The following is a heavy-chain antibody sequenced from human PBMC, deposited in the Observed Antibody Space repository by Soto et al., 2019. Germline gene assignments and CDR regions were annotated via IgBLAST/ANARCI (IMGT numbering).Heavy chain of an antibody. Sequence: GGSLRLSCAASGFTFSSYAMSWVRQAPGKGLEWVSAISGSGGSTYYADSVKGRFTISRDNSKNTLYLQMNSLRAEDTAVYYCAKNWPDIVVVPAAMWFDYWGQGTLVTVSS. V-gene: IGHV3-23*01. J-gene: IGHJ4*02. CDR3: AKNWPDIVVVPAAMWFDY. D-gene: IGHD2-2*01. CDR2: ISGSGGST. CDR1: GFTFSSYA.